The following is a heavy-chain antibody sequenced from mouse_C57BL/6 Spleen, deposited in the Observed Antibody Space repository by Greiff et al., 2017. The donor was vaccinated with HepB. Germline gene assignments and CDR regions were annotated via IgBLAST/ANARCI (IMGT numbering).Heavy chain of an antibody. Sequence: EVKLMESGGGLVKPGGSLKLSCAASGFTFSDYGMHWVRQAPEKGLEWVAYISSGSSTIYYADTVKGRFTISRDNAKNTLFLQMTSLRSEDTAMYYWANMVTRYFDVWGTGTTVTVSS. J-gene: IGHJ1*03. CDR3: ANMVTRYFDV. CDR1: GFTFSDYG. CDR2: ISSGSSTI. D-gene: IGHD2-2*01. V-gene: IGHV5-17*01.